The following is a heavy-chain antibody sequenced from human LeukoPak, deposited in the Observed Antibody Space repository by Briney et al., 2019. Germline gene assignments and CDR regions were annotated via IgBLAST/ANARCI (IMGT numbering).Heavy chain of an antibody. V-gene: IGHV3-23*01. CDR2: ITGSNGYT. J-gene: IGHJ5*02. Sequence: GGSLRLSCVASGFTFSSYAMAWVRQAPGKGLEWVSTITGSNGYTYYADSVKGRFTISRDNSKNTLYLQMNSLRAEDTAIYYCARESPVAATGRSWFDPWGQGTLVTVSS. CDR3: ARESPVAATGRSWFDP. CDR1: GFTFSSYA. D-gene: IGHD6-13*01.